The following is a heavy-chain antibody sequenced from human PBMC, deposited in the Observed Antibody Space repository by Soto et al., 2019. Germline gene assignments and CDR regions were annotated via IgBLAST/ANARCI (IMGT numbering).Heavy chain of an antibody. CDR1: VFTFSSYA. CDR2: ISGSGGST. J-gene: IGHJ4*02. D-gene: IGHD3-3*01. CDR3: AKDLSDFWSGYYTTYYFDY. Sequence: GGSLRLSCAASVFTFSSYAMSWVRQAPGKGLEWVSAISGSGGSTYYADSVKGRFTISRDNSKNTLYLQMNSLRAEDTAVYYCAKDLSDFWSGYYTTYYFDYWGQGTLVTVSS. V-gene: IGHV3-23*01.